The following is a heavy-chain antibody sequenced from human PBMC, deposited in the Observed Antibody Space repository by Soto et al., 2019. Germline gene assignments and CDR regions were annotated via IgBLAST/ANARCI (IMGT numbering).Heavy chain of an antibody. J-gene: IGHJ4*02. CDR3: AKREGEVVVVPAAIDY. D-gene: IGHD2-2*02. CDR2: ISGSGGST. Sequence: EVQLLESGGGLVQPGGSLRLSCAASGFTFSSYAMSWVRQAPGKGLEWVSAISGSGGSTYYADSVKGRFTISRDNSKNTLYLHMNSLRAEDTGVYYCAKREGEVVVVPAAIDYWGQGTLVTVSS. CDR1: GFTFSSYA. V-gene: IGHV3-23*01.